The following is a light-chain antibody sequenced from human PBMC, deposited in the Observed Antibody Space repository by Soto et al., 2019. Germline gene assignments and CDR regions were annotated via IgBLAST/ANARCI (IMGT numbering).Light chain of an antibody. V-gene: IGKV4-1*01. CDR1: QSLFFSSSNNNY. J-gene: IGKJ1*01. Sequence: DIVMTQSPDSLAVSLGEKATINCRSSQSLFFSSSNNNYLAWYQQKPGQPPRVLIYWASTRESGVPDRFSGSGSGSDFTLTISNLQAEDVAVYYCQQYSTSPWTFGQGTKVDI. CDR2: WAS. CDR3: QQYSTSPWT.